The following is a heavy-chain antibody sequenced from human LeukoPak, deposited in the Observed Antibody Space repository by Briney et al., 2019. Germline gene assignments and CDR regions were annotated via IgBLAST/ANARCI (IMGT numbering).Heavy chain of an antibody. CDR2: MFYSGYT. CDR1: GASTSRTTYY. D-gene: IGHD7-27*01. V-gene: IGHV4-39*07. Sequence: SETLSLTCTVSGASTSRTTYYWGWFRQPPGKGLEWIATMFYSGYTYYNPSLKSRVTISIDTSENQVSLKLSFVTAADTALYYCAKEPTGDKSFDSWGQGTLVTVSS. J-gene: IGHJ4*02. CDR3: AKEPTGDKSFDS.